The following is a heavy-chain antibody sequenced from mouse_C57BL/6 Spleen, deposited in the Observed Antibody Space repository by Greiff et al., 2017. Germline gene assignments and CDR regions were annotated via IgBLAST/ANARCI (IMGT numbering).Heavy chain of an antibody. CDR2: INPSTGGT. CDR3: AREMDSSGYFDY. V-gene: IGHV1-42*01. CDR1: GYSFTGYY. J-gene: IGHJ2*01. Sequence: EVQLQQSGPELVKPGASVKISCKASGYSFTGYYMNWVKQSPETSLEWIGEINPSTGGTTYNQKFKAKATLTVDKSSSTAYMQLKSLTSEDSAVYYCAREMDSSGYFDYWGQGTTLTVSS. D-gene: IGHD3-2*02.